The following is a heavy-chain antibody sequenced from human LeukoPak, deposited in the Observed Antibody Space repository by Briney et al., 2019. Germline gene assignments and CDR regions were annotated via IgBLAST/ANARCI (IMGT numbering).Heavy chain of an antibody. Sequence: SETLSLTCTVSGGSISGYYWSWIRQPPGKGLEWIGYIYSSGITNYNPSLKSRVTISVDTSKNQFSLNLNSVTAADTAVYYCATSQCGSDCYLAGDYWGQGTLVTVPS. CDR2: IYSSGIT. CDR1: GGSISGYY. V-gene: IGHV4-59*01. J-gene: IGHJ4*02. CDR3: ATSQCGSDCYLAGDY. D-gene: IGHD2-21*02.